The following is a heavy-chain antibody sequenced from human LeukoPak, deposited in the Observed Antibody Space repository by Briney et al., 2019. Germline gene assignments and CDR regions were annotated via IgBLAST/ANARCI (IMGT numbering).Heavy chain of an antibody. CDR1: GFTFSDYA. J-gene: IGHJ4*02. D-gene: IGHD6-13*01. CDR2: ISGSGVGT. Sequence: GGSLRLSCEASGFTFSDYAMSWVRQAPGKGLEWVSAISGSGVGTYYADSVMGRFTISRDNSKNTLYLQMNSLRAEDTAVYYCAKELVHDYWGQGTLVTVSS. CDR3: AKELVHDY. V-gene: IGHV3-23*01.